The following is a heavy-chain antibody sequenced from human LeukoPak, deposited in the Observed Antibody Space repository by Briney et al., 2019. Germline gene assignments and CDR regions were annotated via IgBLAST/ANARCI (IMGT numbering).Heavy chain of an antibody. V-gene: IGHV3-48*03. Sequence: GGSLRLSCAASGFTFSSYEMNWVRQAPGKGLEWVSYISSSGSTIYYADSVKGRFTISRDNAKNSLYLQMNSLRAEDTAVYYCARAKNDFNDAFGIWGQGTMVTVSS. CDR3: ARAKNDFNDAFGI. CDR1: GFTFSSYE. CDR2: ISSSGSTI. J-gene: IGHJ3*02. D-gene: IGHD1-1*01.